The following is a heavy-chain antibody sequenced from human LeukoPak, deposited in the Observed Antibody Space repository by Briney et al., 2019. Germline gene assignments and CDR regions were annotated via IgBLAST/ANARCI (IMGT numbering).Heavy chain of an antibody. CDR1: GYTFTSYV. CDR2: ISAYNGNT. V-gene: IGHV1-18*01. CDR3: ARETRYSSGWYIDY. D-gene: IGHD6-19*01. Sequence: GASVKVSCKASGYTFTSYVISWVRQAPGQGLEWMGWISAYNGNTNYAPKLQGRVTMTTDTSTSTAYMELRGLRSDDTAVYYCARETRYSSGWYIDYWGQGTLVTVSS. J-gene: IGHJ4*02.